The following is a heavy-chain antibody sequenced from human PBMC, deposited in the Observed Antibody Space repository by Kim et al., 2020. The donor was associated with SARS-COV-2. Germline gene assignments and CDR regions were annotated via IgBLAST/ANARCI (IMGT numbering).Heavy chain of an antibody. CDR2: ISSSSSYI. CDR1: GFTFSSYS. CDR3: ARANPADYYDSSGLGGGFDP. Sequence: GGSLRLSCAASGFTFSSYSMNWVRQAPGKGLEWVSSISSSSSYIYYADSVKGRFTISRDNAKNSLYLQMNSLRAEDTAVYYCARANPADYYDSSGLGGGFDPWGQGTLVTVSS. J-gene: IGHJ5*02. V-gene: IGHV3-21*01. D-gene: IGHD3-22*01.